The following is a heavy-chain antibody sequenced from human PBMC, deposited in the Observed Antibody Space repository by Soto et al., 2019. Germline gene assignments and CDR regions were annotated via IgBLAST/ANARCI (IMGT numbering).Heavy chain of an antibody. Sequence: EVQLLESGGDLVQPGDSLTLSCAASGFTFSDYAMTWVRQAPGKGLEWVSVIGGRGDGIEYADSVKGRFTVSRDNSRDTLYLRMNSLRAEDTATYYCAKYMAQSATRVFDYWGQGALVSVSS. CDR2: IGGRGDGI. V-gene: IGHV3-23*01. D-gene: IGHD3-10*01. CDR3: AKYMAQSATRVFDY. CDR1: GFTFSDYA. J-gene: IGHJ4*02.